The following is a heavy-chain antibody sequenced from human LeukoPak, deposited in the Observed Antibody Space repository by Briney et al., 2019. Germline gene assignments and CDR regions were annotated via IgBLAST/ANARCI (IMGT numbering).Heavy chain of an antibody. Sequence: GGSLRLSCAASGFTFSSYAMSWVRQAPGKGLEWVANIKQDGSEKYYVDSVKGRFTISRDNAKSSLYLQVNSLRAEDTAVYYCARDNINLRSGIYSWAGAFDIWGQGTMVTVSS. D-gene: IGHD3-10*01. V-gene: IGHV3-7*01. J-gene: IGHJ3*02. CDR1: GFTFSSYA. CDR3: ARDNINLRSGIYSWAGAFDI. CDR2: IKQDGSEK.